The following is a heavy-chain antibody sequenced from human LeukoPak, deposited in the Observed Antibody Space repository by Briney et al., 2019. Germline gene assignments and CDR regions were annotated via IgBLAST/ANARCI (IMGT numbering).Heavy chain of an antibody. CDR1: GYTFTGYY. D-gene: IGHD3-10*01. CDR2: INPNSGGT. CDR3: ARDLVYYGSGRNLGY. Sequence: ASVKVSCKASGYTFTGYYMHWVRQAPGQGLEWMGWINPNSGGTSYAQKFQGRVTMTRDTSISTAYMELSRLRSDDTAVYYCARDLVYYGSGRNLGYWGQGTLVTVSS. J-gene: IGHJ4*02. V-gene: IGHV1-2*02.